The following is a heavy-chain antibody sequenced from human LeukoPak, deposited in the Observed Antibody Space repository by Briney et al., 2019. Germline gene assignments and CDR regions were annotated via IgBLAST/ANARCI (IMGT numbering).Heavy chain of an antibody. Sequence: PGGSLRLSCAASGFTVGSNYMSWVRQAPGKGLEWVSVIYSGGSTYYADSVKGRFTISRDNSKNTLYLQMNSLRAEDTAVYYCAKDVPSAYFDYWGQGTLVTVSS. V-gene: IGHV3-53*01. CDR2: IYSGGST. CDR3: AKDVPSAYFDY. D-gene: IGHD2-2*01. CDR1: GFTVGSNY. J-gene: IGHJ4*02.